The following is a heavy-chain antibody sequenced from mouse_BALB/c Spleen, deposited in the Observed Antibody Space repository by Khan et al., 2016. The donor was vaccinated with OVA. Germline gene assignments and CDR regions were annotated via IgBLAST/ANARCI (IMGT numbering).Heavy chain of an antibody. D-gene: IGHD1-1*01. J-gene: IGHJ4*01. CDR3: ARSLYCSYGYALDC. CDR2: ISSTGST. Sequence: EVQLQESGPGLVKPSQSLSLTCTVTGYSITSDYAWNWIRQFPGNKLEWMGYISSTGSTSYNPSLKSRISITRDTSKNQFSLQLKSVTTEDTATYFCARSLYCSYGYALDCWGRGTSVTVSS. V-gene: IGHV3-2*02. CDR1: GYSITSDYA.